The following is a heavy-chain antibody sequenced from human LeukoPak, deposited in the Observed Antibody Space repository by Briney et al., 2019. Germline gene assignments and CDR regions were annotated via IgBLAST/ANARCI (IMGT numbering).Heavy chain of an antibody. CDR1: GFTFSSYR. J-gene: IGHJ5*02. V-gene: IGHV3-48*02. CDR3: ARDVPHHA. Sequence: PGGSLRLSCAASGFTFSSYRMNWVRQAPGKGLEWISYISSGSSAIYYADSVNGRFTISRDNAKNSLYLQMNSLRDEDTAVYYCARDVPHHAWGQGTLVTVSS. CDR2: ISSGSSAI.